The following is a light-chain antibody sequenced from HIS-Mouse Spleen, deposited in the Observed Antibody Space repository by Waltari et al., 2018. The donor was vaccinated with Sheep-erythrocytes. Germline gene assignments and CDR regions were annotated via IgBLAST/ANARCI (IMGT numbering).Light chain of an antibody. CDR1: ALPKKY. J-gene: IGLJ1*01. Sequence: SYELTQPPSVSVSLGQMARLTCSGEALPKKYAYWYQQKPGQFPVLVIYKDSERPSGFPERFSGSSSGTIVTLTISGVQAEDEADYYCLSADSSGTYYVFGTGTKVTVL. CDR2: KDS. V-gene: IGLV3-16*01. CDR3: LSADSSGTYYV.